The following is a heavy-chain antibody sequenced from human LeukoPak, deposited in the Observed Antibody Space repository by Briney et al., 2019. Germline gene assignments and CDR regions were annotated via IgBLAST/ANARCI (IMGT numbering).Heavy chain of an antibody. Sequence: SETLSLTCTVSGGSISSYYWSWIRQPPGKGLEWIGYIYYSGSTNYNPSLKSRVTISVDTSKNQFSLKVSSVTAADTAVYYCARSEYSSSFDYWGQGTLVTVSS. J-gene: IGHJ4*02. CDR3: ARSEYSSSFDY. V-gene: IGHV4-59*12. CDR2: IYYSGST. CDR1: GGSISSYY. D-gene: IGHD6-6*01.